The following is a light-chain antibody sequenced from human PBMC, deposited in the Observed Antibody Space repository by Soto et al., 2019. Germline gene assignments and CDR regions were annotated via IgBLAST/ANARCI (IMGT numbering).Light chain of an antibody. CDR2: KVS. Sequence: DVVMTQSPLSLPVTLGQPASISCRSSQSLVYSDGNIYLNWFQQRPGQSPRRLIYKVSNRDSGVPDRCSGSGSGTDFTLKISRVEAADVGVEYCMQGTRWPPWTCGQGTKVEIK. V-gene: IGKV2-30*01. J-gene: IGKJ1*01. CDR1: QSLVYSDGNIY. CDR3: MQGTRWPPWT.